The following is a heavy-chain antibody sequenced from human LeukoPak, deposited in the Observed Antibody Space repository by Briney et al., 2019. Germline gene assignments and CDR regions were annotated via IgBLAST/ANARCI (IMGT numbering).Heavy chain of an antibody. D-gene: IGHD3-9*01. J-gene: IGHJ5*02. CDR1: GGSISSSY. CDR3: ARDYDVLTAYPPTQLFDP. CDR2: IYYSGST. Sequence: SETLSLTCTVSGGSISSSYWSWIRQPPGKGLEWIGYIYYSGSTNYNPSLKSRVTISVDTSKNQFSLKLSSVIAADTAVYYCARDYDVLTAYPPTQLFDPWGQGTLVTVSS. V-gene: IGHV4-59*01.